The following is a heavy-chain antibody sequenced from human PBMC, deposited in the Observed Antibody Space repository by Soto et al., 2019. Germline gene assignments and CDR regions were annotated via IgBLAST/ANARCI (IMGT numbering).Heavy chain of an antibody. D-gene: IGHD1-7*01. Sequence: XSVKVSCKAAGYTFTTYYIHWGRQAPGQGLEWMGIVNPLVGTVSYAQKFEGRVTMTRDTSTTTVYMELTSLTSEDTAVYSCARGGTRTAAGRAYYGMDLCGQGTTVTVSS. J-gene: IGHJ6*02. V-gene: IGHV1-46*01. CDR3: ARGGTRTAAGRAYYGMDL. CDR2: VNPLVGTV. CDR1: GYTFTTYY.